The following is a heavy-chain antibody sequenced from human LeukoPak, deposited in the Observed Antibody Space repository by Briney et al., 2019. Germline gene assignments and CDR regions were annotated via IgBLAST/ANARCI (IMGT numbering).Heavy chain of an antibody. CDR1: GGSFSGYY. Sequence: PSETLSLTCVVYGGSFSGYYWTWIRQPPGKGLEWIGEINHSGATNYNPSLKSRVTISIDTSKNQFSLKLSSVTAADTAVYYCARETVPSKMATIRYFDYWGQGTLVTVSS. V-gene: IGHV4-34*01. J-gene: IGHJ4*02. D-gene: IGHD5-24*01. CDR3: ARETVPSKMATIRYFDY. CDR2: INHSGAT.